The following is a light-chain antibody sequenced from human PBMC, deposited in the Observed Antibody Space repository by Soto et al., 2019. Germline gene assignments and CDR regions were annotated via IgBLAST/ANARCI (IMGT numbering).Light chain of an antibody. CDR1: QGISTW. Sequence: EIQMTQSPSSVSGSVGDRVTITCRASQGISTWLAWYQQKAGKAPNLLIYGASNLHSGVPSRFSGSGSGTNFTLTISSLQPEDFATYYCQQANSFPITFGQGTRLEI. CDR3: QQANSFPIT. J-gene: IGKJ5*01. CDR2: GAS. V-gene: IGKV1-12*01.